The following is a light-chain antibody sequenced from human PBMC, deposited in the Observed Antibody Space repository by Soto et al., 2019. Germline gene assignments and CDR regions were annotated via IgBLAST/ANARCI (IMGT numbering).Light chain of an antibody. Sequence: EIVLTQSPGTLSLSPGERATLSCRASQSVSSSYLAWYQQKPGQAPRLLIYGASSRATGIPDRFSGSGSGTAFTLTISRLEPEDFSLYYCQQYGSSSITFGQGTRLEI. J-gene: IGKJ5*01. CDR2: GAS. CDR1: QSVSSSY. CDR3: QQYGSSSIT. V-gene: IGKV3-20*01.